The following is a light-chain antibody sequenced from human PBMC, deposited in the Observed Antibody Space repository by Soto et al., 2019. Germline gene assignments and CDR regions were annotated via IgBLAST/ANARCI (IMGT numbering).Light chain of an antibody. V-gene: IGLV1-51*01. CDR2: DNN. CDR3: ATWDSSLSAVV. J-gene: IGLJ2*01. Sequence: QSVLTQPPSVSAAPGQKVTISCPGSSSNIGSNYVSWYQQLPGTAPKLLIYDNNKRPPGIPDRFSGSKSDTSATLGITGLQAGDEADYYCATWDSSLSAVVFGGGTKVTVL. CDR1: SSNIGSNY.